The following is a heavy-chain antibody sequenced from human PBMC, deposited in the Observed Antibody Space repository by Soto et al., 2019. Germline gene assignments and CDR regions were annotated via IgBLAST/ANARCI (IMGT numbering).Heavy chain of an antibody. CDR3: AREDFDILTGYYLGALDAFDI. Sequence: SVKVSCKASGGTFSSYTISWVRQAPGQGLEWMGRIIPILGIANYAQKFQGRVTITADKSTSTAYMELSSLRSGDTAVYYCAREDFDILTGYYLGALDAFDIWGQGTMVTVSS. V-gene: IGHV1-69*04. J-gene: IGHJ3*02. D-gene: IGHD3-9*01. CDR2: IIPILGIA. CDR1: GGTFSSYT.